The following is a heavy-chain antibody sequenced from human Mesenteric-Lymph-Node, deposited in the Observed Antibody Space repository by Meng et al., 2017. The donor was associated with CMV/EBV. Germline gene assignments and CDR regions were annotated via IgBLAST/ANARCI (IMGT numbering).Heavy chain of an antibody. CDR2: AHYDGTNK. CDR3: AKDFWSGYPYHYYGMDV. V-gene: IGHV3-30*02. D-gene: IGHD3-3*01. CDR1: GFTFSSFG. J-gene: IGHJ6*02. Sequence: GESLKISCAASGFTFSSFGMHWVRQAPGKGLEWVSFAHYDGTNKYYADSVKGRFTISRDNSMNTLYLQMNSLRAEDTAVYYCAKDFWSGYPYHYYGMDVWGQGTTVTVSS.